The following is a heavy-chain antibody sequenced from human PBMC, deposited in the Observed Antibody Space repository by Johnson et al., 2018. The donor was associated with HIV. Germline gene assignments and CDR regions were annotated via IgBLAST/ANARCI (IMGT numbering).Heavy chain of an antibody. J-gene: IGHJ3*02. CDR3: ARAQGVLVWFRELLFDAFDI. CDR1: GFTFDDYA. CDR2: ISWDGGST. Sequence: VQLVESGGGLIQPGGSLRLSCAASGFTFDDYAMHWVRQAPGKVLEWVSLISWDGGSTYYADSVKGRFTISRDNSKNSLYLQMNSLRAEDTALYYCARAQGVLVWFRELLFDAFDIWGQGTMVTVSS. V-gene: IGHV3-43D*03. D-gene: IGHD3-10*01.